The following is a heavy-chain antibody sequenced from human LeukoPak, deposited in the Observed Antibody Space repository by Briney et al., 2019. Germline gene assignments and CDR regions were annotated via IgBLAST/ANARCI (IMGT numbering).Heavy chain of an antibody. V-gene: IGHV4-34*01. J-gene: IGHJ4*02. CDR2: INHSGST. Sequence: NPSETLSLTCAVYGGSFSGYYWSWIRQPPGKGLEWIGEINHSGSTNYNPSLKSRVTISVDTSKNQFSLKLSSVTAADTAVYYCTRGPSSGSYSDWGQGTLVTVSS. D-gene: IGHD1-26*01. CDR3: TRGPSSGSYSD. CDR1: GGSFSGYY.